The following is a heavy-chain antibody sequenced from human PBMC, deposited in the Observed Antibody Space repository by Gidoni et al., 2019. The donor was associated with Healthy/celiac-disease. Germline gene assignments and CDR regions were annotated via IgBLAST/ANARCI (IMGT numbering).Heavy chain of an antibody. CDR2: IYYSGST. Sequence: QVQLQESGPGLVKPSETLSLTCTVSGGSISSYYWSWIRQPPGKGLEWIGYIYYSGSTNYNPSLKSRVTISVDTSKNQFSLKLSSVTAADTAVYYCAGFTGVTGKFGQFDPWGQGTLVTVSS. CDR1: GGSISSYY. D-gene: IGHD1-20*01. J-gene: IGHJ5*02. CDR3: AGFTGVTGKFGQFDP. V-gene: IGHV4-59*01.